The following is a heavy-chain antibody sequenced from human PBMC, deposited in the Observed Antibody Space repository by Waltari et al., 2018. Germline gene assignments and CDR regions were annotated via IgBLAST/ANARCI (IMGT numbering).Heavy chain of an antibody. CDR3: AREKDSSGWYGGTWFDP. D-gene: IGHD6-19*01. CDR1: GGSISSYY. V-gene: IGHV4-59*01. Sequence: QVQLQESGPGLVKPSETLSLTCTVSGGSISSYYWSWIRQPPGKGLEWIGYIYYSGSTNYNPSLKSRVTISVDTSKNQFSLKLSSVTAADTAVYYCAREKDSSGWYGGTWFDPWGQGTLVTVSS. CDR2: IYYSGST. J-gene: IGHJ5*02.